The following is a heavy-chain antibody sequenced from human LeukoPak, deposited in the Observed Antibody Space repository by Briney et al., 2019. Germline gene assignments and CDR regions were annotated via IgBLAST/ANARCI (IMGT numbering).Heavy chain of an antibody. CDR2: IYTSGST. V-gene: IGHV4-4*07. J-gene: IGHJ4*02. Sequence: SETLSLTFTVSGGSISSYYWSWIRPPAGKGLEWIGRIYTSGSTNCNPSLKSRVTMSVDTSKNQFSLKLSSVTAADTAVYYCARGASYGNFDYWGQGTLVTVSS. D-gene: IGHD4-17*01. CDR1: GGSISSYY. CDR3: ARGASYGNFDY.